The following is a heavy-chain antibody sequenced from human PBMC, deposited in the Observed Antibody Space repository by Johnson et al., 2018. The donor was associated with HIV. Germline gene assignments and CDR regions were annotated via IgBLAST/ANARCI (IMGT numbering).Heavy chain of an antibody. CDR3: ARLRGYSGYDSFDI. J-gene: IGHJ3*02. Sequence: VQLVESGGGLVQPGGSLRLSCAASGFTVSSNYMSWVRQAPGKGLEWVSGINWNGGSTGYADSVKGRFTISRDNAKNSLYLQMNSLRAEDTALYYCARLRGYSGYDSFDIWGQGTMVTVSS. CDR2: INWNGGST. D-gene: IGHD5-12*01. CDR1: GFTVSSNY. V-gene: IGHV3-20*04.